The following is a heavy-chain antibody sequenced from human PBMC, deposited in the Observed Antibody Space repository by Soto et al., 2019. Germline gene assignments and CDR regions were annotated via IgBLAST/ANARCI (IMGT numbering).Heavy chain of an antibody. Sequence: EVQLLESGGGLVQPGGSLRLACAASGFSFSSYAMVWVRQAPGKGLEWVSVISARGGSSYFADPVKGRFTISRDNSMNVLSLEMNSLRAEDTATYFCAKGSIDYSASVEHWGQGTPVLVSS. V-gene: IGHV3-23*01. J-gene: IGHJ1*01. D-gene: IGHD1-26*01. CDR2: ISARGGSS. CDR3: AKGSIDYSASVEH. CDR1: GFSFSSYA.